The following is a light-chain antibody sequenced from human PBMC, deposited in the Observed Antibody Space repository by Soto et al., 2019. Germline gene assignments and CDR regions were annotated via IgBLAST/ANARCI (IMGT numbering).Light chain of an antibody. CDR3: QQYYSYPRT. Sequence: AIGMTQSPSSLSASTGDRVTITCRASPGISSYLAWYQHKPGKTPKLLIYAASTLQSGVPSRFSGSGSGTAFTLTISCLQSEDFATYYCQQYYSYPRTFGQGTKVEIK. CDR2: AAS. CDR1: PGISSY. V-gene: IGKV1-8*01. J-gene: IGKJ1*01.